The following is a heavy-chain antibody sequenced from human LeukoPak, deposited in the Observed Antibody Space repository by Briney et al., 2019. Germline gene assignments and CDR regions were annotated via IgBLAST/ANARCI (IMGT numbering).Heavy chain of an antibody. CDR3: AKEKRWLPIDAFDI. D-gene: IGHD5-24*01. Sequence: GGSLRLSCAASGFTFSSYSMNWVRQAPGKGLEWVSSISSSSSYIYYADSVKGRFTISRDNSKNTLYLQMNSLRAEDTAVYYCAKEKRWLPIDAFDIWGQGTMVTVSS. CDR2: ISSSSSYI. V-gene: IGHV3-21*04. CDR1: GFTFSSYS. J-gene: IGHJ3*02.